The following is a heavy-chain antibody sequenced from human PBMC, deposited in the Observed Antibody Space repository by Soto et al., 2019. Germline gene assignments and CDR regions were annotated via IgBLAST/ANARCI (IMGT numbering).Heavy chain of an antibody. CDR3: ARELLFYDSDGFSWDDAFDI. CDR1: GGSLSSSAYS. CDR2: IYQSGST. J-gene: IGHJ3*02. D-gene: IGHD3-22*01. Sequence: PSETLSLTCAVPGGSLSSSAYSWSWIRQPPGKGLEWIGFIYQSGSTYYNPSLKSRVTMSLDGPKNQFSLKLSSVTAADTAVYYCARELLFYDSDGFSWDDAFDIWGQGTMVTVSS. V-gene: IGHV4-30-2*01.